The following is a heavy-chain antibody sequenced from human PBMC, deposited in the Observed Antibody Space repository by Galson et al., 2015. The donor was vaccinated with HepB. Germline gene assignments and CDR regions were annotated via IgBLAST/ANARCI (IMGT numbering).Heavy chain of an antibody. V-gene: IGHV3-7*01. CDR2: IKQDGGEK. J-gene: IGHJ5*02. D-gene: IGHD3-10*01. CDR3: ARIIFPDWLDP. Sequence: SLRLSCAASGFTFTDHWMSWVRQVPGKGPEWVANIKQDGGEKYYGDSVKGRFTISRDNVKGSVSLQMSSLRAEDTAVYYCARIIFPDWLDPWGQGTLVIVSS. CDR1: GFTFTDHW.